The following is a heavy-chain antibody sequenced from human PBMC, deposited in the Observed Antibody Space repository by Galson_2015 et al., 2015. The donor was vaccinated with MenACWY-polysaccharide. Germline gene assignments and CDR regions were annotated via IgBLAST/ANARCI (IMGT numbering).Heavy chain of an antibody. CDR2: IGSADDT. Sequence: SLRLSCAVSGFRVRSHDMFWVRQRPGLGLEWVSGIGSADDTYYRGSVRGRFTISRDAANNSLDLQTYNVRAGDTAVYYCARGMGTDTYGLAFDYWGQGIQVTVSS. V-gene: IGHV3-13*01. CDR3: ARGMGTDTYGLAFDY. J-gene: IGHJ4*02. CDR1: GFRVRSHD. D-gene: IGHD4-17*01.